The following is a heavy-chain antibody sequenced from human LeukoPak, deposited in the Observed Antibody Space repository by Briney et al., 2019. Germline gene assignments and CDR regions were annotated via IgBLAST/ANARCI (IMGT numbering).Heavy chain of an antibody. V-gene: IGHV3-48*02. CDR3: ARDRDYAFDY. CDR1: GLIFARYA. Sequence: GGSLRLSCAASGLIFARYAMNWVRQAPGKGLEWISYIDSDTYGNTIYYPHTVKGRFTISRDNVKNSLYLQMDSLRDEDTAVYYCARDRDYAFDYWGQGTLVTVSS. CDR2: IDSDTYGNTI. D-gene: IGHD4-17*01. J-gene: IGHJ4*02.